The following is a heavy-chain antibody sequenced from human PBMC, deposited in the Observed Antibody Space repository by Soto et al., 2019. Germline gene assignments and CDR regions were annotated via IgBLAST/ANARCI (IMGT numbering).Heavy chain of an antibody. J-gene: IGHJ3*02. CDR3: ARGVWFGVSSDAFEI. V-gene: IGHV5-51*01. D-gene: IGHD3-10*01. CDR1: GYSFTSYW. Sequence: GESLKISCKGSGYSFTSYWIGWVRQMPGKGLEWMGIIYPGDSDTRYSPSFQGQVTISADKSISTAYLQWSSLKASDTAMYYCARGVWFGVSSDAFEIWGQGTMVTVSS. CDR2: IYPGDSDT.